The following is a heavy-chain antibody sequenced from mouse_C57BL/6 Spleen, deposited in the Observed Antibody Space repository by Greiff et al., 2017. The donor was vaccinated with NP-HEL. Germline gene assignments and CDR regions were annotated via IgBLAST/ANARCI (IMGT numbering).Heavy chain of an antibody. Sequence: EVQLVESGPGLVKPSQSLSLTCSVTGYSITSGYYWNWIRQFPGNKLEWMGYISYDGSNNYHPSLKNRISITRDTSKNQFFLKLNSVTTEDTATYYCARDNYTTYVPFAYWGQGTLVTVSA. CDR3: ARDNYTTYVPFAY. CDR2: ISYDGSN. V-gene: IGHV3-6*01. CDR1: GYSITSGYY. D-gene: IGHD2-1*01. J-gene: IGHJ3*01.